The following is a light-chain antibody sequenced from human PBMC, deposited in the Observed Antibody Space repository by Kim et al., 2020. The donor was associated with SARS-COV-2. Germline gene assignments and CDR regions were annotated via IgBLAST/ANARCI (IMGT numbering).Light chain of an antibody. Sequence: SASPRQTASITCSGDQLGHKYASWYQQNPGQSPVLVIYQDNKRPSGIPERFSGSNSETAATLTISGTQAMDEADYYCLAWDSSTWVFGGGTQLTVL. CDR3: LAWDSSTWV. CDR2: QDN. J-gene: IGLJ3*02. V-gene: IGLV3-1*01. CDR1: QLGHKY.